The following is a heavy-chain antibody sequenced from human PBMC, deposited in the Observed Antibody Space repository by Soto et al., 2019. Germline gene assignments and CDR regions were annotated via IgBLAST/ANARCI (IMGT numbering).Heavy chain of an antibody. D-gene: IGHD6-25*01. CDR2: ISDSGNTI. CDR1: GFSFSDYY. CDR3: ARGGSGWTRGGWLGP. J-gene: IGHJ5*02. V-gene: IGHV3-11*01. Sequence: QVQLVQSGGGLVKPGGSLTLSCAASGFSFSDYYMIWVRQAPGKGLEWLSYISDSGNTIYYAASVRARFTIFGDNAANSVYLQMTGLSDGDTAFYYCARGGSGWTRGGWLGPWGQGSLVTVSS.